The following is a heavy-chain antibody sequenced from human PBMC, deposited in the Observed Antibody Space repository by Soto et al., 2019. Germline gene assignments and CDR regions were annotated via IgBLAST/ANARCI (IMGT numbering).Heavy chain of an antibody. D-gene: IGHD6-13*01. CDR2: IKQDGSEK. Sequence: GGCLRLSWAADGFTVSSHWMSWVRQAPGKGLEWVANIKQDGSEKYYVDSVKGRFTISRDNAKNSLYLQMNSLRAEDTAVYYFASHLSYPGPSSSCYESGYYSFYCRADCGQ. CDR1: GFTVSSHW. J-gene: IGHJ6*02. CDR3: ASHLSYPGPSSSCYESGYYSFYCRAD. V-gene: IGHV3-7*01.